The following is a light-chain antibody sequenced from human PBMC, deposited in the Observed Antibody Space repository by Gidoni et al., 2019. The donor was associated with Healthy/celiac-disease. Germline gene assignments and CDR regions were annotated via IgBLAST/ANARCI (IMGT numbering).Light chain of an antibody. CDR1: QSVSSN. CDR3: QQYNNWPPVT. J-gene: IGKJ4*01. V-gene: IGKV3D-15*01. Sequence: EIVLTQSPATLAVSPGERATLACRASQSVSSNLAWSQQKPGQAPRPLIYGASTRATGIPARFSGSGSGTEFTLTISSLQSEDFAVYYCQQYNNWPPVTFGGGTKVEIK. CDR2: GAS.